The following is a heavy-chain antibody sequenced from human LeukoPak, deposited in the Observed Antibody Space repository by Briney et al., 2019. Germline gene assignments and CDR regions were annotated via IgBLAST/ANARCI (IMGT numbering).Heavy chain of an antibody. CDR1: GGSISSYY. D-gene: IGHD3-22*01. V-gene: IGHV4-59*01. J-gene: IGHJ6*02. CDR2: IYYSGST. CDR3: ASTYYYDSSGSYYYGMDV. Sequence: SETLSLTCTVSGGSISSYYWSWIRQPPGKGLEWIRYIYYSGSTNYNPSLKSRVTISVDTSKNQFSLKLSSVTAADTAVYYCASTYYYDSSGSYYYGMDVWGQGTTVTVSS.